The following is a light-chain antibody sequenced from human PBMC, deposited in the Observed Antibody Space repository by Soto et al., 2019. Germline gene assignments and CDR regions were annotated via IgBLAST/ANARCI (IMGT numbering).Light chain of an antibody. CDR3: QQYNNWPPRGRT. CDR2: GAS. CDR1: QSVSSN. J-gene: IGKJ1*01. Sequence: EIVMTQSPATLSVSPGERATLSCRASQSVSSNLAWYQQKPGQAPRLLIYGASTRATGIPARFSGSGSGTEFTLTISRLQSEDFAVYYWQQYNNWPPRGRTFGQGTKVEIK. V-gene: IGKV3-15*01.